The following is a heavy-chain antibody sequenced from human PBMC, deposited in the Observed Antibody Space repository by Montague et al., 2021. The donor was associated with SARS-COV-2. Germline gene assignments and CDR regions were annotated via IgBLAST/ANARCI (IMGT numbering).Heavy chain of an antibody. CDR2: IYYSGST. V-gene: IGHV4-59*13. J-gene: IGHJ6*02. Sequence: SETLSLTCTVSGDSISNYYWTWTRQSPGKGLEWIGYIYYSGSTNYNPSLKSRVTISLDTSKNQFSLKLSSVTAEDTAVYYCAREDLLWFGESRGMDVWGQGTTVTVSS. D-gene: IGHD3-10*01. CDR1: GDSISNYY. CDR3: AREDLLWFGESRGMDV.